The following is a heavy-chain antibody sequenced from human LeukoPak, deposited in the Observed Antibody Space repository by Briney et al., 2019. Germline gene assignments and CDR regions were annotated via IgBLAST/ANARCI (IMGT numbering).Heavy chain of an antibody. Sequence: GGSLRLSCVASGFTFSSYAMTWVRQAPGKGLEWVSGISGSGGSTYYADSVKGRFTISRDNSKNMLYLQMNSLTVGDTAEYYCAKAKGSGLKWYFDYWGQGTLVTVSS. V-gene: IGHV3-23*01. CDR3: AKAKGSGLKWYFDY. D-gene: IGHD6-19*01. CDR1: GFTFSSYA. J-gene: IGHJ4*02. CDR2: ISGSGGST.